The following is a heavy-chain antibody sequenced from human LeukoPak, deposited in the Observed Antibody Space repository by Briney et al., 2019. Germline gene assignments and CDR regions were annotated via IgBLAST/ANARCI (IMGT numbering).Heavy chain of an antibody. Sequence: GGSLRLSCAASRFTFSSYNMNWVRQAPGKGPEWISHISASSGTIYYADSVKGRFTISRDNAKDSLYLQMNSLRAEDTAVYYCSRESRPAALDYWGQGTLVTVSS. CDR2: ISASSGTI. D-gene: IGHD2-2*01. J-gene: IGHJ4*02. CDR3: SRESRPAALDY. V-gene: IGHV3-48*04. CDR1: RFTFSSYN.